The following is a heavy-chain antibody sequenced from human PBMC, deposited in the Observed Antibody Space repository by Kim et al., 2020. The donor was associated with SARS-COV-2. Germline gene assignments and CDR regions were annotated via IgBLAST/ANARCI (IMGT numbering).Heavy chain of an antibody. Sequence: ADSVKGRFHISRDNAKNSLYLQMNSLRPEDTALYFCAKDISEYGSGSSFDYWGQGTLVTVSS. V-gene: IGHV3-9*01. J-gene: IGHJ4*02. CDR3: AKDISEYGSGSSFDY. D-gene: IGHD3-10*01.